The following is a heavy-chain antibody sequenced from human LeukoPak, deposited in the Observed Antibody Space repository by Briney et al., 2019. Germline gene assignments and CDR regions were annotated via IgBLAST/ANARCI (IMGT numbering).Heavy chain of an antibody. D-gene: IGHD6-13*01. Sequence: SQTLSLTCALSGDSVSSNSVTWNWIRQSPSRGLEWLDRTYYRSTWYNDYAVSVRGRITVNPDTSKNQFSLHLNSVTPEDTAVYYCAREGGIAAALDAFDIWGQGTMVTVSS. J-gene: IGHJ3*02. CDR1: GDSVSSNSVT. V-gene: IGHV6-1*01. CDR2: TYYRSTWYN. CDR3: AREGGIAAALDAFDI.